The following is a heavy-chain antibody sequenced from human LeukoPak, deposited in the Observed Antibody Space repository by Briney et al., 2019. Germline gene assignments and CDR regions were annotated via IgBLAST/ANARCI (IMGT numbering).Heavy chain of an antibody. CDR1: GYTFTSYY. CDR2: INPSGGST. J-gene: IGHJ6*03. Sequence: ASVKVSCKASGYTFTSYYMHWVRQAPGQGLEWMGIINPSGGSTSYAQKFQGRVTMTRDTSTSTVYMELSSLRSEDTAVYYCARDPDYGDYYYYYMDVWGKGTTVTVSS. CDR3: ARDPDYGDYYYYYMDV. D-gene: IGHD4-17*01. V-gene: IGHV1-46*01.